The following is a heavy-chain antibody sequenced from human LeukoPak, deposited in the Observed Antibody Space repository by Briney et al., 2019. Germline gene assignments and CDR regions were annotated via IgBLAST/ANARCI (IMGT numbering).Heavy chain of an antibody. J-gene: IGHJ4*02. Sequence: GGSLRLSCAVSGFTLSSYAMSWVRPPPGKGLEWVSAISGSGGSTYYADSVKGRFTISRDNSKNTLYLQMNSLRAEDTAVYYCAKVSSGWPFDYWCQGTLVTVSS. CDR1: GFTLSSYA. D-gene: IGHD6-19*01. V-gene: IGHV3-23*01. CDR3: AKVSSGWPFDY. CDR2: ISGSGGST.